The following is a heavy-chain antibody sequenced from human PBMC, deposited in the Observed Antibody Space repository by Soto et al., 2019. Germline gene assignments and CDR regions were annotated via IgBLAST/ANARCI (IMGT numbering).Heavy chain of an antibody. J-gene: IGHJ3*01. D-gene: IGHD3-22*01. Sequence: QVQLVQSGAEVKKPGASVKVSCKASGYSFINYPMQWVRQAPGQSLEWMGWINAGNSNTKYSQNFQGRVTITRDTSASTAYMELGSLRSEDTAVYYCATTYYYDGAGVDAFALWGQGTMVIVSP. V-gene: IGHV1-3*01. CDR1: GYSFINYP. CDR3: ATTYYYDGAGVDAFAL. CDR2: INAGNSNT.